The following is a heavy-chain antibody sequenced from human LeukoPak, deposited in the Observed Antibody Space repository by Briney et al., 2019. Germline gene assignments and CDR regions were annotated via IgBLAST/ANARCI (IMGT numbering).Heavy chain of an antibody. CDR3: ARDDSSGVFDY. Sequence: SSETLSLTCTVSGGSISSGGYYWSWIRQHPGKGLEWIGYIYYSGSTYYNPSLKSRVTISVDTSKNQFSLKLSSVTAADTAVYHCARDDSSGVFDYWGQGTLVTVSS. D-gene: IGHD3-22*01. CDR2: IYYSGST. V-gene: IGHV4-31*03. J-gene: IGHJ4*02. CDR1: GGSISSGGYY.